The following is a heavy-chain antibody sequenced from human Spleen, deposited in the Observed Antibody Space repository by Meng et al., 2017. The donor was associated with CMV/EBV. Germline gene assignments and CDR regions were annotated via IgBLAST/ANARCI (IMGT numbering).Heavy chain of an antibody. J-gene: IGHJ4*02. Sequence: SGFSLSTSGVGVGWIRQHPGKALEWLALIYWDDDKRYSPSLKNRVTITKDKSKNEVVLRVTNMDPVDTGTFYCAHGRFASGSYVFDYWGRGTLVTVSS. CDR3: AHGRFASGSYVFDY. CDR2: IYWDDDK. CDR1: GFSLSTSGVG. D-gene: IGHD3-10*01. V-gene: IGHV2-5*02.